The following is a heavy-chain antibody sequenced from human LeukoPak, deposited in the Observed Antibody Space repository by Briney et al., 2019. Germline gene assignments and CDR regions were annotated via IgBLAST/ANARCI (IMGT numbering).Heavy chain of an antibody. CDR2: INPNSGGG. D-gene: IGHD3-10*01. CDR1: GYTFTDYY. J-gene: IGHJ3*02. V-gene: IGHV1-2*02. CDR3: AREMPEVLLWFGELGRDAFDI. Sequence: ASVKVSCKASGYTFTDYYMHWVRQAPGQGLEWMGWINPNSGGGKCAQKFQGRVTMTRDTSISTAYMELSRLTSDDTAVYYCAREMPEVLLWFGELGRDAFDIWGQGTMVTVSS.